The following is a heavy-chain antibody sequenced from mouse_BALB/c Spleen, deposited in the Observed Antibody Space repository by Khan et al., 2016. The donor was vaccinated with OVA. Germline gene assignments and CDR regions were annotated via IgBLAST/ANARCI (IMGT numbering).Heavy chain of an antibody. V-gene: IGHV9-3-1*01. Sequence: QIQLVQSGPELMKPGETVKISCKASGYTFTNYGMNWVKQAPGKGLKWMGWINTYTGQPTYADDFKGRFAFSLETSASTAYLQINNLKSEDTATEFCSRSNSDWYFDVWGAGTTVTVSS. D-gene: IGHD4-1*02. CDR3: SRSNSDWYFDV. J-gene: IGHJ1*01. CDR2: INTYTGQP. CDR1: GYTFTNYG.